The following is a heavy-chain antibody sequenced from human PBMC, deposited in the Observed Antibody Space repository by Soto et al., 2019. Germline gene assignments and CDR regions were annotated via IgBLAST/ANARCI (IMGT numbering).Heavy chain of an antibody. D-gene: IGHD7-27*01. J-gene: IGHJ4*02. V-gene: IGHV3-30*18. CDR3: AKPNRGWGYAYFDY. Sequence: PGGSLRLSCAASGFTFSSYGMHWVRQAPGKGLEWVAVISYDGSNKYYADSVKGRFTISRDNSKNTLYLQMNSLRAEDTAVYYCAKPNRGWGYAYFDYWGQGTLVTVSS. CDR1: GFTFSSYG. CDR2: ISYDGSNK.